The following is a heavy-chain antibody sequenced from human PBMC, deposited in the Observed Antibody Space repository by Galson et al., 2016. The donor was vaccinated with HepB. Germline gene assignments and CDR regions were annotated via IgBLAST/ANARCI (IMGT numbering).Heavy chain of an antibody. Sequence: SVKVSCKGSGYIFRNYGINWVRQAPGQGLEWMGWISAYNGDTNYAPKVQGRATMTTDISTNTATMELWNLRSDDTAVYYCATGTSLIRGFDHWGQGTLVTVSS. V-gene: IGHV1-18*04. CDR3: ATGTSLIRGFDH. D-gene: IGHD3-16*01. CDR2: ISAYNGDT. J-gene: IGHJ4*02. CDR1: GYIFRNYG.